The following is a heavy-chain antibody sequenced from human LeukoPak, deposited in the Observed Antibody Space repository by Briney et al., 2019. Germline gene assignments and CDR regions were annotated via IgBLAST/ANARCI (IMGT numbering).Heavy chain of an antibody. CDR1: GGTFSSYA. Sequence: GASVKVSCKASGGTFSSYAISWVRQAPGQGLEWMGGIIPIFGTANYAQKFQGRVTITTDESTSTAYMELSSLRSEGTAVYYCARFLESVGFDYWGQGTLVTVSS. CDR3: ARFLESVGFDY. D-gene: IGHD3-3*01. J-gene: IGHJ4*02. CDR2: IIPIFGTA. V-gene: IGHV1-69*05.